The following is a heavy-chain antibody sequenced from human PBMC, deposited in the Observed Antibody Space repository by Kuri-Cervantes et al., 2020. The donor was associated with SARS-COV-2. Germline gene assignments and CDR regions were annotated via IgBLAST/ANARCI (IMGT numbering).Heavy chain of an antibody. J-gene: IGHJ4*02. CDR2: IYYSGST. CDR3: ARQLDGAGSYYPLDF. D-gene: IGHD3-10*01. CDR1: GGSISSYY. V-gene: IGHV4-59*08. Sequence: SETLSLTCTVSGGSISSYYWSWIRQPPGKGLEWIGYIYYSGSTNYNPSLKSRVTISLDTSKNQFSLHLSSVTAADTAVYYCARQLDGAGSYYPLDFWGQGTLVTVSS.